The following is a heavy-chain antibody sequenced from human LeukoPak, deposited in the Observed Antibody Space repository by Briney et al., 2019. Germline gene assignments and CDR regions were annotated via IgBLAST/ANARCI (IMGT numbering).Heavy chain of an antibody. CDR3: ARTGTTTYYYYCMDV. CDR1: GGSISSYY. Sequence: SETLSLTCTVSGGSISSYYWSWIRQPPGKGLEWIGYIYNSGSTNYNPSLKSRVTISVDTSKNQFSLKLSSVTAADTAVYYCARTGTTTYYYYCMDVWGKGTTVTVSS. J-gene: IGHJ6*03. CDR2: IYNSGST. D-gene: IGHD1-1*01. V-gene: IGHV4-59*08.